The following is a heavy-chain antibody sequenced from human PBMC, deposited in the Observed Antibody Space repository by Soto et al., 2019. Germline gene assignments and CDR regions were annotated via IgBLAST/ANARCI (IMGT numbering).Heavy chain of an antibody. Sequence: SETLSLTCAVYGGSFSGYYWSWIRRPPGKGLEWIGEINHSGSTNYNPSLKSRVTISVDTSKNQFSLKLSSVTAADTAVYYCARAEVTIFGVAPGMSNNWFDPWGQGTLVTVSS. CDR2: INHSGST. D-gene: IGHD3-3*01. CDR3: ARAEVTIFGVAPGMSNNWFDP. CDR1: GGSFSGYY. J-gene: IGHJ5*02. V-gene: IGHV4-34*01.